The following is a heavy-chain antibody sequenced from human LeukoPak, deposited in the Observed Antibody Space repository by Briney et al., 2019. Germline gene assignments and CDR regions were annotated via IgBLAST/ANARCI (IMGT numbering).Heavy chain of an antibody. Sequence: ETLSLTCAVYGGSFSGYYWSWIRQPPGKGLEWVSSISSSSSYIYYADSVKGRFTISRDNAKNSLYLQMNSLRAEDTAVYYCARGHSGYDFPIDYWGQGTLVTVSS. J-gene: IGHJ4*02. D-gene: IGHD5-12*01. V-gene: IGHV3-21*01. CDR2: ISSSSSYI. CDR3: ARGHSGYDFPIDY. CDR1: GGSFSGYY.